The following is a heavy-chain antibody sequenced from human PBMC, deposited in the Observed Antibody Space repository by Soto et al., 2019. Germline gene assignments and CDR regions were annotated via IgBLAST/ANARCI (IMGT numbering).Heavy chain of an antibody. V-gene: IGHV3-21*01. CDR2: ISSSSSYI. CDR1: GFTFSSYS. D-gene: IGHD3-3*01. CDR3: ASLGRPGSPWSGYYQYFDY. Sequence: GGSLRLSCAASGFTFSSYSMNWVRQAPGKGLEWVSSISSSSSYIYYADSVKGRFTISRDNAKNSLYLQMNSLRAEDTAVYYCASLGRPGSPWSGYYQYFDYWGQGTLVTVSS. J-gene: IGHJ4*02.